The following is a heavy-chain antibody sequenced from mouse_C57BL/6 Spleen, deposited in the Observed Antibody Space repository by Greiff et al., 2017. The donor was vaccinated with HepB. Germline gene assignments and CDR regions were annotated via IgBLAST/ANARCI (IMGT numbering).Heavy chain of an antibody. V-gene: IGHV1-50*01. CDR2: IDPSDSYT. Sequence: QVQLQQPGAELVKPGASVKLSCKASGYTFTSYWMQWVKQRPGQGLEWIGEIDPSDSYTNYNQKFKGKATLTVDTSSSTAYMQLSSLTSEDSAVYYCSRGIGHYSGSSYRDYWGQGTTLTVSS. J-gene: IGHJ2*01. CDR3: SRGIGHYSGSSYRDY. D-gene: IGHD1-1*01. CDR1: GYTFTSYW.